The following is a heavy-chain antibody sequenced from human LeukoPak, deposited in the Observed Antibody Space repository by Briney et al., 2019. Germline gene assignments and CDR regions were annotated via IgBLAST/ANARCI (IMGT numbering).Heavy chain of an antibody. Sequence: ETLSLTCTVSGGSISSSSYYWGWIRQPPGKGLEWVSAISGSGGSTYYADSVKGRFTISRDNSKNTLYLQMNSLRAEDTAVYYCAKDYGDYFDYWGQGTLVTVSS. CDR1: GGSISSSSYY. D-gene: IGHD4-17*01. CDR3: AKDYGDYFDY. J-gene: IGHJ4*02. V-gene: IGHV3-23*01. CDR2: ISGSGGST.